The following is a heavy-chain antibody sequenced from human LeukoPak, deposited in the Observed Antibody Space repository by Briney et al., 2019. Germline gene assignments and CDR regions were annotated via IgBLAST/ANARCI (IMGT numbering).Heavy chain of an antibody. Sequence: GESLKISCKGSGYSFTSYWIGWVRQMPGKGLEWMGIIYPGDSDTRYSPSFQGQATISADKSISTAYLQWSSLKASDTAMYYCARLRTGGNYYYYGMDVWGQGTTVTVS. CDR3: ARLRTGGNYYYYGMDV. D-gene: IGHD4-17*01. CDR1: GYSFTSYW. V-gene: IGHV5-51*01. CDR2: IYPGDSDT. J-gene: IGHJ6*02.